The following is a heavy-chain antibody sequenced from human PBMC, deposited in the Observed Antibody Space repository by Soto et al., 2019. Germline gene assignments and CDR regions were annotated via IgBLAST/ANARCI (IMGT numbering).Heavy chain of an antibody. J-gene: IGHJ4*02. V-gene: IGHV3-23*01. Sequence: EVQVSESGGGLVQPGGSLRLSCATSGFTFRNYPMNWVRQAPGKGLEWVSGISAGGDTTYYADSVKGRFTIFRDNSKNSVSLQMNSLRVEDTAVYYCARRVWGQGTLVTVSS. CDR1: GFTFRNYP. CDR2: ISAGGDTT. CDR3: ARRV.